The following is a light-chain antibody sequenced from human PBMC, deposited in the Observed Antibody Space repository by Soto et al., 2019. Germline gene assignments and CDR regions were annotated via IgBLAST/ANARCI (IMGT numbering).Light chain of an antibody. CDR1: NIGSKS. CDR2: DDS. V-gene: IGLV3-21*02. J-gene: IGLJ1*01. Sequence: SYELTQPPSVSVAPGQTARITCGGNNIGSKSVHWYQQKPGQAPVLVVYDDSDRPSGIPGRFSGSNSGNTATLTISRVEAGDEADYYCQVWGTHYVFGTGTKVTVL. CDR3: QVWGTHYV.